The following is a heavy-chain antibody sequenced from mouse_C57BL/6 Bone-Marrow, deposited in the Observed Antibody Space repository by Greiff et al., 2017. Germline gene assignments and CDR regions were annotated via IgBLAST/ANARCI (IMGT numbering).Heavy chain of an antibody. V-gene: IGHV1-50*01. J-gene: IGHJ4*01. CDR2: IDPSDSYT. CDR3: ARGDY. Sequence: QVQLQQPGAELVMPGASVKLSCKASGYTFTSYWMQWVKQRPGQGLEWIGEIDPSDSYTNYNQKFKGKATLTVDTSSSTAYMQLSSLTSEDSAVYYCARGDYWGQGTSVTVSS. CDR1: GYTFTSYW.